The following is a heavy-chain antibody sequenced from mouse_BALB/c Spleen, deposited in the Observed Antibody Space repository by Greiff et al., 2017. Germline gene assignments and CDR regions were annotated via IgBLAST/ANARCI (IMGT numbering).Heavy chain of an antibody. Sequence: VQLQQSGPELVKPGASVKMSCKASGYTFTSYVMHWVKQKPGQGLEWIGYINPYNDGTKYNEKFKGKATLTSDKSSSTAYMELSSLTSEDSAVYYCAIYYDYDYYAMDYWGQGTSVTVSS. J-gene: IGHJ4*01. V-gene: IGHV1-14*01. CDR2: INPYNDGT. CDR3: AIYYDYDYYAMDY. CDR1: GYTFTSYV. D-gene: IGHD2-4*01.